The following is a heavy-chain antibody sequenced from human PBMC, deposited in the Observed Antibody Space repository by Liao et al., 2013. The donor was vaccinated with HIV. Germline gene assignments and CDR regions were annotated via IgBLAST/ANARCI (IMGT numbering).Heavy chain of an antibody. D-gene: IGHD1-26*01. Sequence: QVQLQQWGAGQLKPSETLSLTCAVYGGSFSDYYWSWIRQSPGKGLEWIGEINHSGSTNYNPSLKSRVTISLDTSKNQFSLRQSSVTAADSAVYYCAARGAAYNWFDPWGQGTLVTVSS. V-gene: IGHV4-34*02. J-gene: IGHJ5*02. CDR1: GGSFSDYY. CDR3: AARGAAYNWFDP. CDR2: INHSGST.